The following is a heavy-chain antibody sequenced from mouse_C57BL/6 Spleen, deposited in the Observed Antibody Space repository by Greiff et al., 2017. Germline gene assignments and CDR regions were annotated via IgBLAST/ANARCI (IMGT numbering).Heavy chain of an antibody. J-gene: IGHJ1*03. CDR3: ARGGDYGSSNWYFDV. V-gene: IGHV1-69*01. CDR1: GYTFTSYW. CDR2: IDPSDSYT. D-gene: IGHD1-1*01. Sequence: QVQLQQPGAELVMPGASVKLSCKASGYTFTSYWMHWVKQRPGQGLEWIGEIDPSDSYTNYNQKFKGKSTLTVDKSSSTAYMQLSSLTSEDSAVYYCARGGDYGSSNWYFDVWGTGTTVTVSS.